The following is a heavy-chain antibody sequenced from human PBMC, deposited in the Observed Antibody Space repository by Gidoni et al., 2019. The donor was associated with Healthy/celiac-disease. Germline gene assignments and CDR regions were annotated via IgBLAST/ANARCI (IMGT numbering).Heavy chain of an antibody. CDR2: ISYDGSNK. D-gene: IGHD2-15*01. V-gene: IGHV3-30*04. CDR1: GFTFSSYA. J-gene: IGHJ4*02. Sequence: VQLVKSGGGVVQPGRSLSLSCSASGFTFSSYAIHWFRQAPGKGLEWVAVISYDGSNKYYADSVKGRFTISRDNSKNTMYLQMNSLRDEDTAVYYCARGRGTVVNPDYWGQGTLVTVSS. CDR3: ARGRGTVVNPDY.